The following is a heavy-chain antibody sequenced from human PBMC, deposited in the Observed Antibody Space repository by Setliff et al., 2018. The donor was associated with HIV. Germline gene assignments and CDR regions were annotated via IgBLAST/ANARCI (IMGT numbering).Heavy chain of an antibody. D-gene: IGHD1-26*01. Sequence: KPSETLSLTCAVYGGSLSGYYWRWIRQPPGKGLEWIGDVSHTGSTNYNPSLKSRITISADTPKNQFSLKLSSVTAADTAVYYCARGGTYSGTYWVRRVASFDIWGQGTMVTVSS. V-gene: IGHV4-34*01. J-gene: IGHJ3*02. CDR2: VSHTGST. CDR3: ARGGTYSGTYWVRRVASFDI. CDR1: GGSLSGYY.